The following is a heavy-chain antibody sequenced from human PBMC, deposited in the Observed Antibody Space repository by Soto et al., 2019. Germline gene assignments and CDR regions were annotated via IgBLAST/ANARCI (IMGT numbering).Heavy chain of an antibody. D-gene: IGHD1-1*01. V-gene: IGHV3-49*04. CDR1: GFTFGDYA. CDR3: TTTGTTSDY. CDR2: IRSKAYGGTT. J-gene: IGHJ4*02. Sequence: GGSLRLSCTASGFTFGDYAMSWVRQAPGKGLGWVGFIRSKAYGGTTEYAASVKGRFTISRDDSKSIAYLQMNSLKTEDTAVYYCTTTGTTSDYWGQGTLVTVSS.